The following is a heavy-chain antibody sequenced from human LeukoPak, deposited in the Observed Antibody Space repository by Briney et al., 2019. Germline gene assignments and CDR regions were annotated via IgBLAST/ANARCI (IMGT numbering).Heavy chain of an antibody. V-gene: IGHV1-24*01. CDR2: IDREDGQT. D-gene: IGHD5-18*01. J-gene: IGHJ4*02. CDR1: GGIFSSYA. CDR3: ATVGYSYGAFDY. Sequence: ASVRVSCKASGGIFSSYAINWVRQAPGQGLEWMGGIDREDGQTIYAQKFQGRVTMTEDTSTDTAYMEVSRLTSEDTAFYYCATVGYSYGAFDYWGQGTLVTVSS.